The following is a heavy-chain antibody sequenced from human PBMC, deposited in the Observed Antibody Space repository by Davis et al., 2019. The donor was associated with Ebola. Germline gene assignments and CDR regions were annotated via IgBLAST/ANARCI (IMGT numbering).Heavy chain of an antibody. CDR3: AKGGDSSSPDDY. Sequence: GGSLRLSCAASGFTFTTYLIHWVRLAPGKGLEWVAVISYDGDNRYYADSVKGRFTISRDNSKNTLYLQMNSLRAEDTAVYYCAKGGDSSSPDDYWGQGTLVTVSS. CDR2: ISYDGDNR. CDR1: GFTFTTYL. J-gene: IGHJ4*02. V-gene: IGHV3-30-3*01. D-gene: IGHD6-6*01.